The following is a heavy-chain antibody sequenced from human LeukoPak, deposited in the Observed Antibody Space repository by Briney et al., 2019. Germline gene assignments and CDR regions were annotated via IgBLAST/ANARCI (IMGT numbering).Heavy chain of an antibody. CDR3: ARSLRREMATIGVLFDYYGMDV. J-gene: IGHJ6*02. CDR1: GRTFSSYA. Sequence: SVKVSCKASGRTFSSYAISWVRQAPGKGLEWMGGIIPIFGTVNYAQKFQGRVTITADESTSTAYMELSSLRSEDTAVYYCARSLRREMATIGVLFDYYGMDVWGQGTTVTVSS. V-gene: IGHV1-69*13. D-gene: IGHD5-24*01. CDR2: IIPIFGTV.